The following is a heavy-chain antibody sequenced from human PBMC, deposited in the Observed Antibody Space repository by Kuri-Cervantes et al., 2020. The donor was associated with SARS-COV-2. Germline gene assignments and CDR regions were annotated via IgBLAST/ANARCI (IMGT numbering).Heavy chain of an antibody. CDR3: ATGEPVPPHLQIARRPDFNS. CDR2: FDGEGGET. J-gene: IGHJ4*02. CDR1: GYTLTELS. Sequence: SVKVSCKVSGYTLTELSIHWVRQAPGEGLEWMGNFDGEGGETIYAQKFQDRVTVSGDTSSDTSYMELSSLRYDDTAVYYCATGEPVPPHLQIARRPDFNSWGQGTLVTVSS. V-gene: IGHV1-24*01. D-gene: IGHD1-26*01.